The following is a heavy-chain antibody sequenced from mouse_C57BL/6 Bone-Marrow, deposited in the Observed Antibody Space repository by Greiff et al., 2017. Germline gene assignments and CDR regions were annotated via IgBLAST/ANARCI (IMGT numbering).Heavy chain of an antibody. CDR1: GFTFSSYA. V-gene: IGHV5-4*01. D-gene: IGHD2-3*01. CDR3: ARDARGGYYFSFDY. J-gene: IGHJ2*01. CDR2: ISDGGSYT. Sequence: EVKLVESGGGLVKPGGSLKLSCAASGFTFSSYAMSWVRQTPEKRLEWVATISDGGSYTYYPDNVKGRFTISRDNDKNNLYLQMSHLKSEDTAMYYCARDARGGYYFSFDYWGQGTTLTVSS.